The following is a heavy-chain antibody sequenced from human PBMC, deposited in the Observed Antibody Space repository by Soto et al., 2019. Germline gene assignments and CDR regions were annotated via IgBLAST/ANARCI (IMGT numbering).Heavy chain of an antibody. CDR2: TGSGTGPG. CDR1: GGSLSTNP. CDR3: ARRHSGGFFRFFDS. Sequence: SVRVSCKXSGGSLSTNPISWVRQAPGQGLEWMGGTGSGTGPGNHAQKFQGRLTVTADKSTSTVYMELTNLSSEDTAVYYCARRHSGGFFRFFDSWGQGTLVTV. D-gene: IGHD2-15*01. V-gene: IGHV1-69*06. J-gene: IGHJ4*02.